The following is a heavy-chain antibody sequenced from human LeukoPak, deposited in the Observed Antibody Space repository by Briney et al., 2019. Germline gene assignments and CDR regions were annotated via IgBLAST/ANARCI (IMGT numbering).Heavy chain of an antibody. J-gene: IGHJ4*02. D-gene: IGHD6-19*01. V-gene: IGHV3-21*01. CDR1: GFAFSSYS. Sequence: GGSLRLSCAASGFAFSSYSMNWVRQAPGKGLEWVSSISSDSYHIYYADSVKGRFTIFRDNAKNSLYLQKNSLRAEDTAVYSCARDLSSGGGYWGQGTLVTVSS. CDR2: ISSDSYHI. CDR3: ARDLSSGGGY.